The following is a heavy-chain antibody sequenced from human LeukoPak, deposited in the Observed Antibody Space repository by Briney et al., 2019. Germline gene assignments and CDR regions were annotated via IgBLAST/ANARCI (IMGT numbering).Heavy chain of an antibody. CDR1: GFPFTNYA. J-gene: IGHJ4*02. V-gene: IGHV3-23*01. CDR2: ITGGASTT. CDR3: AKESITNYGDTFDY. Sequence: GGSLRLSCAASGFPFTNYAMTLVRQAPGRGLEWISAITGGASTTYYADSVKGRFTISRDNLKNTVSLQMNSLRAEDTAVYYCAKESITNYGDTFDYWGQGTLVTVSS. D-gene: IGHD4-17*01.